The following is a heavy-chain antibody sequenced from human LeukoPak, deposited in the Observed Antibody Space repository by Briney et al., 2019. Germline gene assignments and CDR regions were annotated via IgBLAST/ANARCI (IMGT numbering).Heavy chain of an antibody. CDR3: ARDRGSSGYYPDY. J-gene: IGHJ4*02. D-gene: IGHD3-22*01. CDR2: INPNSGGT. CDR1: GYTFTGYY. Sequence: ASVKVSCKASGYTFTGYYMHWVRQAPGQGLEWMGWINPNSGGTNYAQKFQGRVTMTRDTSISTAYMELSRLRPDDTAVYYCARDRGSSGYYPDYWGQGTLVTVSS. V-gene: IGHV1-2*02.